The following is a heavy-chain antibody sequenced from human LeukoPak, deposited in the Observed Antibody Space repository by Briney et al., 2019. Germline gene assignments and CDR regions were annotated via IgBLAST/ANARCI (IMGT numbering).Heavy chain of an antibody. D-gene: IGHD5-12*01. CDR2: SSASNGNT. CDR3: ARAHSGYYYFDY. V-gene: IGHV1-18*01. Sequence: GASVKVSCKASGYTFTSFGITWVRQAPGQGLEWVGWSSASNGNTKYAQKFQGRVAMTTGTSTSTAYMELSSLRSDDTAVYYCARAHSGYYYFDYWGQGTLVTVSS. CDR1: GYTFTSFG. J-gene: IGHJ4*02.